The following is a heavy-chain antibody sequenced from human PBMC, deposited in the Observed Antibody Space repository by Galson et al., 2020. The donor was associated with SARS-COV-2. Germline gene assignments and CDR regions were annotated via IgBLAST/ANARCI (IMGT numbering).Heavy chain of an antibody. CDR1: GYKFTFYW. CDR2: IYPGDSDT. D-gene: IGHD2-21*01. J-gene: IGHJ5*01. V-gene: IGHV5-51*01. Sequence: KIGESLKISCETSGYKFTFYWIAWVRQLPGRGLEWMGTIYPGDSDTKYNPSFEGQVTISADKSTSTAYLQWNSLRASDTAIYYCARRHAIVGHGFDSWGQGTLVTVSS. CDR3: ARRHAIVGHGFDS.